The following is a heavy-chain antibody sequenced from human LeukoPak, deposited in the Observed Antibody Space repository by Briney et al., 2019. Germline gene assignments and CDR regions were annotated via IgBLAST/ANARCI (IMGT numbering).Heavy chain of an antibody. J-gene: IGHJ4*02. V-gene: IGHV4-39*07. CDR3: ARDRRFGFDY. D-gene: IGHD3-16*01. Sequence: PSETLSLTCTVSGGSISSSSYYWGWIRQPPGKGLEWIGSIYHSGTTYYNPSLKSRVTISVDTSKNQFSLKLSSVTAADTAVYYCARDRRFGFDYWGQGTLVTVSS. CDR2: IYHSGTT. CDR1: GGSISSSSYY.